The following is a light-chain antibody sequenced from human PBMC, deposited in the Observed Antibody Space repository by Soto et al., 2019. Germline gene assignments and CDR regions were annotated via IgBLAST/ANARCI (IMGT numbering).Light chain of an antibody. Sequence: KPGQPPQLLIYEVSRRFSGVPDRFSGSGSGTDFTLRISRVETEDVGVYHCMQGEQLPPTFGQGTKLEIK. V-gene: IGKV2-29*03. CDR2: EVS. J-gene: IGKJ2*01. CDR3: MQGEQLPPT.